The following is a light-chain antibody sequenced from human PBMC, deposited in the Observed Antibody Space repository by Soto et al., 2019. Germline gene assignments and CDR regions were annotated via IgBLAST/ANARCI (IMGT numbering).Light chain of an antibody. CDR3: QQYGSSPMT. CDR2: GAS. Sequence: EIVLKQSPGTLSLSPGERATLSCRASQSVSSNYLAWYQQKPGQAPRLLIYGASSRATGIPDRFSGSGSGTDFTLTISRLEPEDFAVYYCQQYGSSPMTFGQVTLLENK. J-gene: IGKJ5*01. V-gene: IGKV3-20*01. CDR1: QSVSSNY.